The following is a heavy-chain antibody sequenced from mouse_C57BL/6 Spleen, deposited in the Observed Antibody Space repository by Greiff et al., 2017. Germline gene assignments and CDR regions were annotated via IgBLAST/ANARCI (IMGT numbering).Heavy chain of an antibody. CDR2: IDPNSGGP. D-gene: IGHD3-1*01. V-gene: IGHV1-72*01. CDR3: AREGYVRGFAY. Sequence: QVQLQQPGAELVKPGASVKLSCKASGYTFTRYWMHWVKQRPGRVLEWIGRIDPNSGGPKYNEKFKSKATRTVDNPSSTAYMQLSSLTSEDSAVYYCAREGYVRGFAYWGQGTLVTVSA. J-gene: IGHJ3*01. CDR1: GYTFTRYW.